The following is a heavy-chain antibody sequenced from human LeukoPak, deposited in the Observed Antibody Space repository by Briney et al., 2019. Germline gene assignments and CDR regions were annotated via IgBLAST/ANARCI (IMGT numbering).Heavy chain of an antibody. CDR3: ARETPDSSGWD. D-gene: IGHD6-19*01. CDR1: GFTFSTYS. V-gene: IGHV3-21*01. J-gene: IGHJ4*02. CDR2: ISTSSIYI. Sequence: GGSLRLSCAASGFTFSTYSMNWVRQAPGKGLEWISFISTSSIYIYYADSVKGRFTISRDNARNSLYLQMNSLRAEDTAVYYCARETPDSSGWDWGQGTLVTVSS.